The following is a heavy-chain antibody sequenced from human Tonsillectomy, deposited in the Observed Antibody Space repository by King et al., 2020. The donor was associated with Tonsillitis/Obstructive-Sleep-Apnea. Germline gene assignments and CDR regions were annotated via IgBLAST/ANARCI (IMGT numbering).Heavy chain of an antibody. CDR1: GFTFSSYN. D-gene: IGHD4-17*01. Sequence: VQLVESGGGLVKPGGSLRLSCAASGFTFSSYNMNWVRQAPGKGLEWVSSISSSSSYIYYADSVKGRFTISRDNAKNSLYLQMNSLRAEDTAVYYCAREWGTVTTSSYYGMDVWGPGTTVTVSS. V-gene: IGHV3-21*01. J-gene: IGHJ6*02. CDR2: ISSSSSYI. CDR3: AREWGTVTTSSYYGMDV.